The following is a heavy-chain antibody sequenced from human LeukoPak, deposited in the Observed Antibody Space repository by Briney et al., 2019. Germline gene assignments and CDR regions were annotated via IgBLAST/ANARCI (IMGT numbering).Heavy chain of an antibody. CDR3: VRDVAPSGTVWFDS. CDR1: GFTFNNYY. Sequence: GGSLRLSCAASGFTFNNYYMYWIRQAPGKGLVWVSRISDDGRVTLYADFVKGRFTISRDNAKNTLSLQMNSLRVEDTAVYYCVRDVAPSGTVWFDSWGQGTLVTVSS. D-gene: IGHD6-13*01. CDR2: ISDDGRVT. V-gene: IGHV3-74*01. J-gene: IGHJ5*01.